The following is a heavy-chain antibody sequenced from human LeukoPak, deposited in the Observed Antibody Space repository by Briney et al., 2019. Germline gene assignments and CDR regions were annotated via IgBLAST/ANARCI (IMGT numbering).Heavy chain of an antibody. CDR1: GFTFSSDD. CDR3: AKVNWCSASCADA. D-gene: IGHD2-2*01. Sequence: PGGSLRLSCAASGFTFSSDDMNWVRQAPGKGLEWVSGISGNGYSTWYADSVKGRFTISRDNSKNTLSLQMNSLRAEDTAVYYCAKVNWCSASCADAWGQGTLVTASS. CDR2: ISGNGYST. J-gene: IGHJ4*02. V-gene: IGHV3-23*01.